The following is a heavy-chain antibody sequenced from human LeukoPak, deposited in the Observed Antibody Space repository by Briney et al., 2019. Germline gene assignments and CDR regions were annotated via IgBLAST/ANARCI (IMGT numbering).Heavy chain of an antibody. CDR2: IRYDGSNK. CDR3: ANHPYCSGGSCYPFDY. CDR1: GFTFSSYG. V-gene: IGHV3-30*02. J-gene: IGHJ4*02. Sequence: GGSLRLSCAASGFTFSSYGMHWVRQAPGKGLEWVAFIRYDGSNKYYADSVKGRFTISRDNSKNTLYLQMNSRRAEDTAVYYCANHPYCSGGSCYPFDYWGQGTLVTVSS. D-gene: IGHD2-15*01.